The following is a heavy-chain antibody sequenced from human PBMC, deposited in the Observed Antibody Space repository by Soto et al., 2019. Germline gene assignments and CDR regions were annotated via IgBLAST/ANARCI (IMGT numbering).Heavy chain of an antibody. J-gene: IGHJ4*02. V-gene: IGHV3-23*01. CDR3: AKGRDLLGYCSSTSCYLIDY. CDR1: GFTFSSYA. Sequence: GGSLRLSCAASGFTFSSYAMSWVRQAPGKGLEWVSAISGSGGSTYYADSVKGRFTISRDNSKNTLFLQMNSLRAEDTAVYYCAKGRDLLGYCSSTSCYLIDYWGQGTLVTVSS. D-gene: IGHD2-2*01. CDR2: ISGSGGST.